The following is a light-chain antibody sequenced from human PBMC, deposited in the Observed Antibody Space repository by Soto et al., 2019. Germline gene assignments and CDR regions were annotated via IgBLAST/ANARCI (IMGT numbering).Light chain of an antibody. CDR3: QQYGSSPT. CDR1: QSVSSSY. J-gene: IGKJ2*01. CDR2: GAS. Sequence: EIVWTQSPGTLSLSPGERATLSCRASQSVSSSYLAWYQQKPGQAPRLLIYGASSRATGIPDRFSGSGSGTDFTLTISRLEPEYFAVYYCQQYGSSPTFGQGTKLEIK. V-gene: IGKV3-20*01.